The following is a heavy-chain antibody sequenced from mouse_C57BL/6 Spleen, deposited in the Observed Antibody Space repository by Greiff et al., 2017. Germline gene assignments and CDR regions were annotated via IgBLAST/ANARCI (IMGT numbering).Heavy chain of an antibody. J-gene: IGHJ3*01. D-gene: IGHD2-4*01. CDR3: ARNYDYDVGWFAY. CDR2: ISYDGSN. V-gene: IGHV3-6*01. Sequence: DVQLQESGPGLVKPSQSLSLTCSVTGYSITSGYYWNWIRQFPGNKLEWMGYISYDGSNNYNPSLKNRISITRDTSKNQFFLKLNSVTTEDTATYYCARNYDYDVGWFAYWGQGTLVTVSA. CDR1: GYSITSGYY.